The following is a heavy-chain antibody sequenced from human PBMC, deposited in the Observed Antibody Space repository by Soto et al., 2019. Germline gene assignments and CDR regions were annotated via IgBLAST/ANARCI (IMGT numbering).Heavy chain of an antibody. CDR2: ISYDGSNK. CDR3: ARALLRYFDWSTRYYYYGMDV. J-gene: IGHJ6*02. Sequence: GGSLRLSCAASGFTFSSYAMHRVRQAPGKGLEWVAVISYDGSNKYYADSVKGRFTISRDNSKNTLYRQMNSLRAEDTAAYYCARALLRYFDWSTRYYYYGMDVWGQGTTVTVSS. CDR1: GFTFSSYA. V-gene: IGHV3-30-3*01. D-gene: IGHD3-9*01.